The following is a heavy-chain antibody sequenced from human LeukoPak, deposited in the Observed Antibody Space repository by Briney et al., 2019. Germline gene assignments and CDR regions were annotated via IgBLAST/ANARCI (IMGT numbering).Heavy chain of an antibody. CDR2: ITSTGGGA. J-gene: IGHJ4*02. Sequence: GGSLRHSCAASGFTFSSYAMSWVRQAPGKGLEWVSVITSTGGGAYYADSVKGRFTISSENSKNTLYLQMNSLRADDTAVYYCAKVGSGWSSDYWGQGTLVTVSS. D-gene: IGHD6-19*01. CDR1: GFTFSSYA. CDR3: AKVGSGWSSDY. V-gene: IGHV3-23*01.